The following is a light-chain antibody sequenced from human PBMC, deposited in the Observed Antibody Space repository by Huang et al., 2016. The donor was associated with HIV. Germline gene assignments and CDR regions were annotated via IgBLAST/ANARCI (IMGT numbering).Light chain of an antibody. V-gene: IGKV2-30*01. CDR3: MQGTHWPGT. CDR2: QVS. J-gene: IGKJ1*01. Sequence: DVVMTQFPLSLPVTLGQPASIFCMSSQSLVSSDGDIYLNWFQQRPGQSPRRLIYQVSKRALWVPDRVSGSWAGTLFALRSNVVEAEDVAVYYCMQGTHWPGTFGQGTKLEI. CDR1: QSLVSSDGDIY.